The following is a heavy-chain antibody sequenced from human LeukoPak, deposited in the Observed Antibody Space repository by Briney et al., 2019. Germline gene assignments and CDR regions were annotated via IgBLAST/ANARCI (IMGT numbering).Heavy chain of an antibody. Sequence: SETLSLTCTVPGGSISDANYYWGWIRQSPGKGLEWIGSIYYSGNSCYNPSLKSRVTMSVDTSKNQFSLKLTSVTAADTAVYYCARSHSSTYHRLLACWGQGTLVTVTS. CDR2: IYYSGNS. V-gene: IGHV4-39*01. CDR1: GGSISDANYY. CDR3: ARSHSSTYHRLLAC. D-gene: IGHD2/OR15-2a*01. J-gene: IGHJ4*02.